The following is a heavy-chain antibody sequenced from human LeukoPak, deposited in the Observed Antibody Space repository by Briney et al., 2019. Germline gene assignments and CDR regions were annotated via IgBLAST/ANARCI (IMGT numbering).Heavy chain of an antibody. V-gene: IGHV1-69*06. CDR1: GFTFSSYG. J-gene: IGHJ4*02. CDR2: IIPLYGTP. CDR3: VRRLTGD. Sequence: TGGSLRLSCAASGFTFSSYGMHWVRQAPGQGLEWMGRIIPLYGTPNYAQKFQGRVTITADKSTGSAYMVLSSLRLEDTAVYYCVRRLTGDWGQGTLVTVSS. D-gene: IGHD7-27*01.